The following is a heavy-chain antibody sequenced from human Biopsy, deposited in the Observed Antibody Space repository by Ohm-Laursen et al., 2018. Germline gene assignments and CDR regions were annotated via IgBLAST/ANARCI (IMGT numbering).Heavy chain of an antibody. V-gene: IGHV1-69*13. J-gene: IGHJ4*02. Sequence: SVKVSCKASGYTFTNYYMHWVRQAPGQGLEWMGGIVPFFGTEEYAQKYQDRVTITADESTDTVYMELRSLRSEDTAVYYCAKDYRDSRGIFGIVVVRPLDYWGQGSLVTVSS. CDR1: GYTFTNYY. CDR3: AKDYRDSRGIFGIVVVRPLDY. CDR2: IVPFFGTE. D-gene: IGHD3-22*01.